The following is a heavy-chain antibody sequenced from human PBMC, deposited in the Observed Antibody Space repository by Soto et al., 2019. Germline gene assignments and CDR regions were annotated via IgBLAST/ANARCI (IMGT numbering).Heavy chain of an antibody. J-gene: IGHJ4*02. CDR3: AKDRYSSSRIFDY. CDR1: GFTLSSYA. Sequence: VSLRLSCAASGFTLSSYAMSWVRQAPGKGLEWVAAISGSGTSTYYADSVKGRFTISKDNSKNTLYLQMNSLRAEDTAVYYCAKDRYSSSRIFDYWGQGSLVTVS. V-gene: IGHV3-23*01. CDR2: ISGSGTST. D-gene: IGHD6-19*01.